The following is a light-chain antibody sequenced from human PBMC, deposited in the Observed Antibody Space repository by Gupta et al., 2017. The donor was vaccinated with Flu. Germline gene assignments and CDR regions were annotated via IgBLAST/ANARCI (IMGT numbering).Light chain of an antibody. CDR2: GAS. Sequence: DIQLTQSPSSLSASVGDRVTITCRASQTISTYLNWYQQKPGKAPELLIYGASTLQTGVPSRFSGSGSVTAFTLTISSLQPEDFATYYCQQSYSTPLTFGGGTKVEIK. CDR3: QQSYSTPLT. J-gene: IGKJ4*01. V-gene: IGKV1-39*01. CDR1: QTISTY.